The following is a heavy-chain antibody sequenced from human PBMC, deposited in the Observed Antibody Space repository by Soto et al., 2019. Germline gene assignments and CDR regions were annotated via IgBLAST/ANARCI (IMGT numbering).Heavy chain of an antibody. CDR3: ARALGRVAAIFVPRYFDY. D-gene: IGHD2-15*01. CDR2: INPNSGGT. J-gene: IGHJ4*02. V-gene: IGHV1-2*02. CDR1: GYTFTGYY. Sequence: QVQLVQSGAEVKKPGASVKVSCKASGYTFTGYYMHWVRQAPGQGLEWMGWINPNSGGTNYAQKFQGRVTMTRDTSISTAYMELGRLRSDDTAVYYCARALGRVAAIFVPRYFDYWGQGTLVTVSS.